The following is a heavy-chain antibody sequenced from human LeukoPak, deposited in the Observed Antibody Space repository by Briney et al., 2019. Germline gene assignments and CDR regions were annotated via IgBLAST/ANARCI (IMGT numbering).Heavy chain of an antibody. V-gene: IGHV4-4*07. CDR1: GGSISNYF. CDR2: IYTNTNT. CDR3: ARELSAVGNPYYFDY. J-gene: IGHJ4*02. Sequence: SETLSLTCTVSGGSISNYFWNWIRQPAGKGLEWIGRIYTNTNTNYNPSLKSRVTMSVDTSKNQFSLKLTSVTAADTAVYYCARELSAVGNPYYFDYWGQGTLVTVSS. D-gene: IGHD6-13*01.